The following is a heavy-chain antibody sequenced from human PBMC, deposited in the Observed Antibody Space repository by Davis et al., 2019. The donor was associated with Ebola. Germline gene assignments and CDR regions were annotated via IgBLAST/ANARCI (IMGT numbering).Heavy chain of an antibody. CDR1: GGSISSASHY. CDR2: IYYSGST. J-gene: IGHJ4*02. CDR3: TRQITVDGYDL. V-gene: IGHV4-39*01. D-gene: IGHD5-12*01. Sequence: SETLSLTCTVSGGSISSASHYWGWIRQSPGKGLEWVGSIYYSGSTYYNPSLKSRVTISIDTSENHFSLKLSSVTAADTAVYYCTRQITVDGYDLWGQGTLVTVSS.